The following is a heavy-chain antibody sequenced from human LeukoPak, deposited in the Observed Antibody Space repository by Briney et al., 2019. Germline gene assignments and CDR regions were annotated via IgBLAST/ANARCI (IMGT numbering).Heavy chain of an antibody. CDR1: GFTFSSYG. D-gene: IGHD2-2*01. J-gene: IGHJ4*02. CDR2: IWYDGSNK. CDR3: AREQFHGTIVVPTDIPPRIGY. Sequence: SGGSLRLSCAASGFTFSSYGMHWVRQAPGKGLEWVAVIWYDGSNKYYADSVKGRFTISRDNSKNTLYLYMNSLRADDTAVYYCAREQFHGTIVVPTDIPPRIGYWGQGTLVTVSS. V-gene: IGHV3-33*01.